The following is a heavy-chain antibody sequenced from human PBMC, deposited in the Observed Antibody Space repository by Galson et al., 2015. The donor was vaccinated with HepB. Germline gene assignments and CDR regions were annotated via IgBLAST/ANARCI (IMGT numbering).Heavy chain of an antibody. CDR2: IDDSSEYI. CDR1: GFTFSDFY. CDR3: ARARVVTSGGEGRLDY. J-gene: IGHJ4*02. Sequence: SLRLSCAGSGFTFSDFYMSWIRLAPGKGPEWIGYIDDSSEYIEYADSVKGRFSISRDNRKNSVYLQMNNLRVADTAVYYCARARVVTSGGEGRLDYWGQGTLVTVSS. V-gene: IGHV3-11*06. D-gene: IGHD2-21*02.